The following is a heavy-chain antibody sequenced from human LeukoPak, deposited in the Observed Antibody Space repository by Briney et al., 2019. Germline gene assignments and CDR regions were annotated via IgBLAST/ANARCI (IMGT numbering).Heavy chain of an antibody. J-gene: IGHJ6*02. V-gene: IGHV3-48*04. Sequence: GGSLRLSCAASGFTFNNYAMNWVRQAPGKGLEWVSYISSSGSTIYYADSVKGRFTISRDNAENSLYLQMNSLRAEDTAVYYCARESVAVAGTYRYGMDVWGQGTTVTVSS. CDR2: ISSSGSTI. CDR1: GFTFNNYA. CDR3: ARESVAVAGTYRYGMDV. D-gene: IGHD6-19*01.